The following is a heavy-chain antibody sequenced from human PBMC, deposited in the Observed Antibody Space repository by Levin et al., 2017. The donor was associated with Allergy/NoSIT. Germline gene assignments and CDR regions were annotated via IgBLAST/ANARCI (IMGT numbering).Heavy chain of an antibody. Sequence: GGSLRLSCKGSGYTFTSYWIGWVRQMPGKGLEWMGIIYPGDSDIRYSPSFQGQVTISADKSISTAYLQWSSLKASDTAMYYCARPSERYYGSVYWGQGTLVTVSS. CDR1: GYTFTSYW. J-gene: IGHJ4*02. CDR3: ARPSERYYGSVY. D-gene: IGHD3-10*01. V-gene: IGHV5-51*01. CDR2: IYPGDSDI.